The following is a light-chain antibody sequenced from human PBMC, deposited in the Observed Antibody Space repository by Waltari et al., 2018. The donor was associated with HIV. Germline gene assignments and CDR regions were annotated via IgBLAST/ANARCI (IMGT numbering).Light chain of an antibody. CDR1: SSDVGGDYNY. Sequence: QSALTQPRSVSGSPGQSVTISCTGRSSDVGGDYNYLSWYQEQPGKAPKLMIYDVSKRPSGVPDRFSGSKSGNTASLTIAGLQAEDEADYYCCSYAGSYTWVFGGGTKLTVL. CDR3: CSYAGSYTWV. CDR2: DVS. J-gene: IGLJ3*02. V-gene: IGLV2-11*01.